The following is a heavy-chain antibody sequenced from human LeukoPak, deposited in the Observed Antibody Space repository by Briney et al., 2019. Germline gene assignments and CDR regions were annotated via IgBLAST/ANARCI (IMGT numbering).Heavy chain of an antibody. CDR3: AKRLRDGYNSDPYYFDQ. D-gene: IGHD5-24*01. CDR1: GYSFTNYW. J-gene: IGHJ4*02. V-gene: IGHV5-51*01. Sequence: GESLKISCRDSGYSFTNYWIAWVRQMPGKGLEWMGIIFLGDTYTKYTPPFEGQVTISADKSTSTAYLQWSSLKASDTAIYYCAKRLRDGYNSDPYYFDQWGLGTLVTVSS. CDR2: IFLGDTYT.